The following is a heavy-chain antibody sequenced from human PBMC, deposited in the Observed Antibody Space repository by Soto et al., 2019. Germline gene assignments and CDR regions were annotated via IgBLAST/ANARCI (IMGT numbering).Heavy chain of an antibody. J-gene: IGHJ4*02. D-gene: IGHD3-22*01. CDR2: INHSGST. Sequence: SETLSLTCAVYGGSLSGYNWNWIRQPPGRGLEWIGEINHSGSTDYNPSLKSRVTISLDTSKNQFSLKLASVTAADTAVYYCARAPPTARTYYYDSSGYSPLDYWGQGTLVTVSS. V-gene: IGHV4-34*01. CDR3: ARAPPTARTYYYDSSGYSPLDY. CDR1: GGSLSGYN.